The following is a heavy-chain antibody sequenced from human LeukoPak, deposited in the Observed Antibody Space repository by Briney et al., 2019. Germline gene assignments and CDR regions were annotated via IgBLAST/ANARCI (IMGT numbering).Heavy chain of an antibody. CDR3: ARVSQQNTIFGVVIIRLDAFDI. D-gene: IGHD3-3*01. CDR1: GFTFSSYS. V-gene: IGHV3-21*01. Sequence: GGSLRPSCAASGFTFSSYSMNWVRQAPGKGLEWASSISSSSSYIYYADSVKGRFTISRDNANNSLYLQMNSLRAEDTAVYYCARVSQQNTIFGVVIIRLDAFDIWGQGTMVTVSS. CDR2: ISSSSSYI. J-gene: IGHJ3*02.